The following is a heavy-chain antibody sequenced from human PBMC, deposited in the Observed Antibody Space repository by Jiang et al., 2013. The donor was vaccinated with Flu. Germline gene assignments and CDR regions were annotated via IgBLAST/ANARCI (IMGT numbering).Heavy chain of an antibody. Sequence: SSVVLLELDPPXPRKGLEWIGYIYYMGAPTTTRPSKSRVTISVDTSKNQFSLKLSSVTAADTAVYYCARGPPYIITGTPGGFDYWGQGTLVTVSS. CDR2: IYYMGAP. CDR3: ARGPPYIITGTPGGFDY. V-gene: IGHV4-31*02. J-gene: IGHJ4*02. D-gene: IGHD1/OR15-1a*01. CDR1: SSVVL.